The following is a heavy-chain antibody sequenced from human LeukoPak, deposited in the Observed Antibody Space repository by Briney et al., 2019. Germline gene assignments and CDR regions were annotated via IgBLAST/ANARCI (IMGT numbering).Heavy chain of an antibody. Sequence: GGSLRLSCAASGFTFDDYTMHWVRQAPGKGLEWVSLISWDGGSTYYADSVKGRFTISRDNSKNSLYLQMNSLRTEDTALYYCAKSYLHIVVVAPIDYWGQGTLATVSS. V-gene: IGHV3-43*01. CDR1: GFTFDDYT. CDR3: AKSYLHIVVVAPIDY. J-gene: IGHJ4*02. D-gene: IGHD2-15*01. CDR2: ISWDGGST.